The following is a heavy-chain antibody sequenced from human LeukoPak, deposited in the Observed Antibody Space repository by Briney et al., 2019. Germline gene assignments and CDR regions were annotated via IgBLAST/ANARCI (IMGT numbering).Heavy chain of an antibody. CDR2: IRSNGETT. Sequence: PGGSLRLSCAPSGFTFSIIAMTWVCQAPGKGLEWVSTIRSNGETTYNADSVKGRFTISRDNSKKTLYLQLNSLRVEDTAIYYCAKGQELLDGVFDSRGQGTLVTVSS. CDR1: GFTFSIIA. D-gene: IGHD2-21*02. V-gene: IGHV3-23*01. CDR3: AKGQELLDGVFDS. J-gene: IGHJ4*02.